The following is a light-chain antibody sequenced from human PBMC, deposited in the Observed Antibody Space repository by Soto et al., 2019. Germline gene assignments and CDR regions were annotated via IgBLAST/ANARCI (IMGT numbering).Light chain of an antibody. CDR3: QQYNNWPPWT. J-gene: IGKJ1*01. CDR2: GAS. V-gene: IGKV3-15*01. CDR1: QSVSSN. Sequence: EIVLTQSPATLSLSPGERATVSCRASQSVSSNLAWYQQKPGQAPRLLIYGASTRATGIPARFSGSGSGTEFTLTISSPQSEDFAVYYCQQYNNWPPWTFGQGTKVDI.